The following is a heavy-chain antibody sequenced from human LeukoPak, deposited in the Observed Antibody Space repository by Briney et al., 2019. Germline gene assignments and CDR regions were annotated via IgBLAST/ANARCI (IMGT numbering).Heavy chain of an antibody. CDR2: ISSSSSYI. Sequence: GGSLRLSCAASGFTFSSYSMNWVRQAPGKGLEWVSSISSSSSYIYYADSVKGRFTISRDNAKNSLYLQMNSLRAEDTAVYYCAKAQQYGDYFSEAAIDYWGQGTLVTVSS. V-gene: IGHV3-21*01. D-gene: IGHD4-17*01. CDR1: GFTFSSYS. CDR3: AKAQQYGDYFSEAAIDY. J-gene: IGHJ4*02.